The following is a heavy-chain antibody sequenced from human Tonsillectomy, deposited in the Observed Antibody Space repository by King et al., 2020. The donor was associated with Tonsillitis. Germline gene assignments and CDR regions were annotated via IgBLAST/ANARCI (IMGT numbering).Heavy chain of an antibody. J-gene: IGHJ4*02. CDR1: GFTFSDYT. CDR2: INSRGRYI. Sequence: VQLVESGGGLVKPGWSLRLSCAASGFTFSDYTINWVRQAPGKGLEWVTSINSRGRYIYYADSVKGRFTISRDNAKNLLFLQMNSLTADDTAVYYCARDRLSGDYCGQGTLVTVSS. CDR3: ARDRLSGDY. V-gene: IGHV3-21*01. D-gene: IGHD2-21*02.